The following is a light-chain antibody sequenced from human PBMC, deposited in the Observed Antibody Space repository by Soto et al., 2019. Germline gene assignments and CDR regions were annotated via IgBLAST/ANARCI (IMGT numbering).Light chain of an antibody. CDR3: QQRRNCPS. CDR2: DAS. Sequence: EIVLTQSPATLSLSPGERATLSCRASQSVSSYLAWYQQKPGQAPRLLIYDASNRATGIPARFSGSGSGTAFPLPISTLGPEYFAVYYCQQRRNCPSFGQGPRLEIK. CDR1: QSVSSY. J-gene: IGKJ5*01. V-gene: IGKV3-11*01.